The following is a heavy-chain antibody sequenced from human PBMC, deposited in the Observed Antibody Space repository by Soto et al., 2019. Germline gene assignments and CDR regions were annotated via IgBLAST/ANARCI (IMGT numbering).Heavy chain of an antibody. Sequence: EVQLVESGGGLIQPGGSLRLSCAVSGFTVSNNYMSWVRQAPGKGLEGVSVIYSGGYTAYGDSVKGRFTISRDNSKNTYILKMKGLGAPDRVLFYWAGQRGGGGYWGQGTLVTVSS. J-gene: IGHJ4*02. V-gene: IGHV3-53*01. D-gene: IGHD6-25*01. CDR3: AGQRGGGGY. CDR2: IYSGGYT. CDR1: GFTVSNNY.